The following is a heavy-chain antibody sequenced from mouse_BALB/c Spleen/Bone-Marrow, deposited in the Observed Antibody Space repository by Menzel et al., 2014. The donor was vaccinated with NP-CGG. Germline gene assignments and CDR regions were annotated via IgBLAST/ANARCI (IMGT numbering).Heavy chain of an antibody. V-gene: IGHV1S135*01. J-gene: IGHJ4*01. D-gene: IGHD2-3*01. CDR3: ARLGDGYYDALDY. CDR2: IDFYNGGT. Sequence: EVQLQQSGPELVKPGASVKVSCKASGYAFTNYNIYWVKQRHGKSLEWIGYIDFYNGGTSYNQKFKGKATLTVDKSSSTAYMHLNSLTSEDSAVYYCARLGDGYYDALDYWGQGTSVTVSS. CDR1: GYAFTNYN.